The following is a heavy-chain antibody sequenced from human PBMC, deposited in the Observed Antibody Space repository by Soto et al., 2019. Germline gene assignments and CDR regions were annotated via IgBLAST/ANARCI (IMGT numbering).Heavy chain of an antibody. CDR3: ARDCSGGSCYPGMDV. J-gene: IGHJ6*02. V-gene: IGHV3-21*01. D-gene: IGHD2-15*01. CDR1: GFNFNSYT. Sequence: PGGSLGLSCAASGFNFNSYTINWVRQAPGKRLEWLSSISSSGYIFSTDSVRGRFTISRDNAKNSVYLQINSLRAEDTAVYFCARDCSGGSCYPGMDVRGQGPPVSVS. CDR2: ISSSGYI.